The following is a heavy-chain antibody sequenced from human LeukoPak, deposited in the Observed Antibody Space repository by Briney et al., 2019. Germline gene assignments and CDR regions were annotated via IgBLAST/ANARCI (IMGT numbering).Heavy chain of an antibody. CDR2: IIPIFGTA. J-gene: IGHJ5*02. CDR1: GGTFSSYA. D-gene: IGHD1-7*01. CDR3: ARQAGTTVDWFDP. V-gene: IGHV1-69*13. Sequence: SVKVSCKASGGTFSSYAISWVRQAPGQGLERMGGIIPIFGTANYAQKFQGRVTITADESTSTAYMELSSLRSEDTAVYYCARQAGTTVDWFDPWGQGTLVTVSS.